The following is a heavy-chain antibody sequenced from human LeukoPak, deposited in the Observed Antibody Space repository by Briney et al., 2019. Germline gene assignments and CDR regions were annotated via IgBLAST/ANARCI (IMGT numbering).Heavy chain of an antibody. V-gene: IGHV4-4*07. Sequence: PSETLSLTCTVSGGSISSYYWSWIRHPAGKGLEWIGRIYTSGSTNYNPSLKSRVTISVDTSKNQFSLKLSSVTAADTAVYYCARGSSPDCSSTSCYPYYFDYWGQGTLVTVSS. CDR3: ARGSSPDCSSTSCYPYYFDY. CDR2: IYTSGST. D-gene: IGHD2-2*01. CDR1: GGSISSYY. J-gene: IGHJ4*02.